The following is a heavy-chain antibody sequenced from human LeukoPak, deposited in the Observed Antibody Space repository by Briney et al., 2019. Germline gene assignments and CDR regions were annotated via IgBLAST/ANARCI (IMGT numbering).Heavy chain of an antibody. D-gene: IGHD3/OR15-3a*01. J-gene: IGHJ5*02. CDR2: IYYSGST. CDR3: ARDSLPWTGFDP. Sequence: SETLSLTCTVSGGSISSYYWSWIRQPPGKGLEWIGYIYYSGSTNYNPSLKSRVTISVDTSKNQFSLQLSSVTAADTAMYYCARDSLPWTGFDPWGPGTLVIVSS. CDR1: GGSISSYY. V-gene: IGHV4-59*01.